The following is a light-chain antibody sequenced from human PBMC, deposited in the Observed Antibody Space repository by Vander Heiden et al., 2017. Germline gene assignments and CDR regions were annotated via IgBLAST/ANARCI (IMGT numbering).Light chain of an antibody. CDR1: SSDVGAYNY. Sequence: QSALTQPPSASGSPGQSVTISCTGTSSDVGAYNYVSWYQQHPGKAPKVMIYEVSKRPSGVADRFSGSKSGNTASPTVSGLRADDEADYYCSSYAGRSNYVVFGGGTKLTVL. J-gene: IGLJ2*01. V-gene: IGLV2-8*01. CDR2: EVS. CDR3: SSYAGRSNYVV.